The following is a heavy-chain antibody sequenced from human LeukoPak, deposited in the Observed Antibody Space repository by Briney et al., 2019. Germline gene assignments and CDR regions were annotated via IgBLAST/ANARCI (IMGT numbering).Heavy chain of an antibody. CDR3: ASEANYGSYSYFDY. Sequence: SETLSLTCAVSGGSISNYYWTWIRQPPGKGLEWIGYIYYTGSTNYNPSLKSRVTISVDTSKNQFSLKLSSMTAADTAVYYCASEANYGSYSYFDYWGQGTLVTVSS. J-gene: IGHJ4*02. D-gene: IGHD1-26*01. CDR2: IYYTGST. V-gene: IGHV4-59*12. CDR1: GGSISNYY.